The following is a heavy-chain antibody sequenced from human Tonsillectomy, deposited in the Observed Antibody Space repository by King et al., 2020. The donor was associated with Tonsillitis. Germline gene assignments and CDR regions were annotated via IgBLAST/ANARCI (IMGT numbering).Heavy chain of an antibody. D-gene: IGHD1-26*01. CDR1: GFTFSTYG. V-gene: IGHV3-30*18. Sequence: VQLVESGGGVVQPGRSLRLSCAASGFTFSTYGMHWVRQAPGKGLEWVTLISYDGSNKYYADAVKGRFTVSRDTSKKTLYLQKNSLRAGDTAVYYCAKVGAGRGLHFDTWGQGTLVTVSS. J-gene: IGHJ4*02. CDR2: ISYDGSNK. CDR3: AKVGAGRGLHFDT.